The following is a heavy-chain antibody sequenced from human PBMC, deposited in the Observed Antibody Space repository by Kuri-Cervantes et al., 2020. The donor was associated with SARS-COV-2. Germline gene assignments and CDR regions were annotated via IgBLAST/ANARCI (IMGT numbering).Heavy chain of an antibody. J-gene: IGHJ4*02. Sequence: SETLSLTCTVSGYSISSGYYWGWIRQPPGKGLEWIGSIYHSGSTYYNPSLKSRVTISVDTSKNQFSLKLSSVTAADTAVYYCARSFTVRGAYFDYWGQGTLVTVSS. CDR3: ARSFTVRGAYFDY. CDR2: IYHSGST. CDR1: GYSISSGYY. V-gene: IGHV4-38-2*02. D-gene: IGHD3-10*01.